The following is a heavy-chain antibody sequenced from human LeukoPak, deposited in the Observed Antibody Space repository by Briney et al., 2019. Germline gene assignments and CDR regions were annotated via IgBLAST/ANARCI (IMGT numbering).Heavy chain of an antibody. CDR1: GFIFSNYN. D-gene: IGHD3-10*01. CDR3: AKYTMVRGARGYFDY. CDR2: ISSRGTV. J-gene: IGHJ4*02. V-gene: IGHV3-48*01. Sequence: GRSLRLSCVGSGFIFSNYNMNWVRQAPGKGLEWISYISSRGTVSYADSVEGRFAISRDNSKNTLYLQMNSLRAEDTAVYYCAKYTMVRGARGYFDYWGQGTLVTVSS.